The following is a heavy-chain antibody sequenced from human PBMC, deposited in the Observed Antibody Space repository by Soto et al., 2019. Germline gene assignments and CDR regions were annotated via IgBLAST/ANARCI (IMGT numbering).Heavy chain of an antibody. Sequence: GGSLRLSCAASGFTFSSYSISWVRQAPWKGLEWVSAISGSGGSTYYADSVKGRFTISRDNSKKTLYLQMNSLRAEDTAVYYCAKAVDDSTIYFDYCGQGTLVTV. CDR2: ISGSGGST. CDR1: GFTFSSYS. J-gene: IGHJ4*02. CDR3: AKAVDDSTIYFDY. V-gene: IGHV3-23*01. D-gene: IGHD3-22*01.